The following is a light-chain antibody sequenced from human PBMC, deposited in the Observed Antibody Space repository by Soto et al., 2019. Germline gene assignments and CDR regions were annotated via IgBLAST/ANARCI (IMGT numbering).Light chain of an antibody. J-gene: IGLJ3*02. CDR3: LTWDDSLNGWV. V-gene: IGLV1-44*01. CDR2: RND. Sequence: QTVVTQPPSASGTPGQRVIISCSGTASNIGRNAVNWYLQLPGTAPKVLIFRNDQRPSGVPDRFSGSRSGTSASLTITGLQSEDEADYYCLTWDDSLNGWVFGGGTQLTVL. CDR1: ASNIGRNA.